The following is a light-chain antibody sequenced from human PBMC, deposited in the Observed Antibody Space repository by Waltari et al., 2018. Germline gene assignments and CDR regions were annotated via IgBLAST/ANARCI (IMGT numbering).Light chain of an antibody. CDR2: DAS. Sequence: EIVLTQSPATLSLSPGERATLSCRASQRVSSYLAWYQQKPGQAPRLLINDASNRATGIPARFSGSGSGTDFTLTISSLEPEDFAVYYCQQRSNWPPEFTFGPGTKVDIK. CDR3: QQRSNWPPEFT. CDR1: QRVSSY. J-gene: IGKJ3*01. V-gene: IGKV3-11*01.